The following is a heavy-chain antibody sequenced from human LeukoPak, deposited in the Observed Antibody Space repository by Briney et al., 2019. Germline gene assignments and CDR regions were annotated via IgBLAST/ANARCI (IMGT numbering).Heavy chain of an antibody. V-gene: IGHV3-33*01. Sequence: PGRSLRLSCAASGFRFGNYGMHWVRQAPGKGLEWVAIIWYDGSDKYYSDSVKGRFTISRDNSKNTLYLQMNSLRAEDTAVYFCARGPRGTNGWYFDYWGQGTLVTVSS. D-gene: IGHD2-8*01. CDR1: GFRFGNYG. CDR3: ARGPRGTNGWYFDY. CDR2: IWYDGSDK. J-gene: IGHJ4*02.